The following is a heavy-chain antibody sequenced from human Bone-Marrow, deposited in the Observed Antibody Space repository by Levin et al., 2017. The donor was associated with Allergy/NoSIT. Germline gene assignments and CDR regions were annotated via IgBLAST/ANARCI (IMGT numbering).Heavy chain of an antibody. CDR3: ARHSQSYSSSWLNY. CDR1: GGSISSTNYY. V-gene: IGHV4-39*01. Sequence: SQTLSLTCTVSGGSISSTNYYWGWIRQPPGKGLEWIGTFYHRGSTYYNPSLKSRVTMSVDTSKNQIFLRLTSVTAADTAVYYCARHSQSYSSSWLNYWGQGTLVTVSS. CDR2: FYHRGST. D-gene: IGHD6-13*01. J-gene: IGHJ4*02.